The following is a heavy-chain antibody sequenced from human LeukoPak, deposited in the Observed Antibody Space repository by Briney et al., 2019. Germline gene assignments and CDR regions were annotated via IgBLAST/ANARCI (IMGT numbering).Heavy chain of an antibody. J-gene: IGHJ4*02. CDR2: IHYDGSKE. V-gene: IGHV3-30*02. CDR3: AKDTGYTSGRLDY. D-gene: IGHD6-19*01. CDR1: EFTFSNFG. Sequence: HPGGSLRLSCAASEFTFSNFGMHWVRQAPGKGLEWVALIHYDGSKEYYADSVRGRFTISRDNSKNTLYLQMNSLTTADTGVYYCAKDTGYTSGRLDYWGQGTLLSVSS.